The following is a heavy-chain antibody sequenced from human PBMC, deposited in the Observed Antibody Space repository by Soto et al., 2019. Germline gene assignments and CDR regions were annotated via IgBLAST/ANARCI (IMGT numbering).Heavy chain of an antibody. J-gene: IGHJ4*02. CDR3: ARERSGWDLDY. D-gene: IGHD6-19*01. Sequence: PGGSLRLSCAASGFTFSSYSMNWVRQAPGKGLEWVSSISSSSSYIYYVDSVKGRFTISRDNAKNSLYLQVNSLRAEDTAVYYCARERSGWDLDYWCQGTLVTVS. CDR1: GFTFSSYS. V-gene: IGHV3-21*01. CDR2: ISSSSSYI.